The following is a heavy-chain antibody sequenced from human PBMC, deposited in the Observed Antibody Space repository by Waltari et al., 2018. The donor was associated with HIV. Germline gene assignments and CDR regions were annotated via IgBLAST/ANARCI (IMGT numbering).Heavy chain of an antibody. CDR1: GYTFSAST. D-gene: IGHD3-10*01. J-gene: IGHJ6*02. CDR3: ARGVSIVRGVMIRGHMDV. Sequence: VHLVQSEAEMRKPGASVKVSCRASGYTFSASTISWVRQAPGQGLEWMGWISGYNGNTNYAQKFQGRVNMTTDTSTSTAHMELRSLRSDDTAVYYCARGVSIVRGVMIRGHMDVWGQGTTVTVSS. CDR2: ISGYNGNT. V-gene: IGHV1-18*01.